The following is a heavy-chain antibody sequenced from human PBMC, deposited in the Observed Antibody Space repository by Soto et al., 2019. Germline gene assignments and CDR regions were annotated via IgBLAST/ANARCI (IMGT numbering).Heavy chain of an antibody. V-gene: IGHV3-30-3*01. Sequence: GGSLRLSCAASGFTFSIYAMHWVRQAPGKGLEWVAVISYDGSNKYYADSVKGRFTISRDNSKNTLYLQMNSLRAEDTAVYYCARGDYGDYVRHYCFDCWGQGTLVTVSS. CDR3: ARGDYGDYVRHYCFDC. CDR1: GFTFSIYA. CDR2: ISYDGSNK. D-gene: IGHD4-17*01. J-gene: IGHJ4*02.